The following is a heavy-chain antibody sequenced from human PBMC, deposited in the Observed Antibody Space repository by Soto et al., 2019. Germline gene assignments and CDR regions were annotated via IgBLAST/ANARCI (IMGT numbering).Heavy chain of an antibody. V-gene: IGHV4-59*01. CDR2: IYSSGST. CDR1: GDSISGFH. D-gene: IGHD5-12*01. J-gene: IGHJ5*02. CDR3: ARDLGGYYWFDP. Sequence: QVQLQESGPRLVKPSETLSLTCTVSGDSISGFHLHWIRQPPGKGLQWIGYIYSSGSTMYNPSLEGRVTMSVDTSQNQFSLKLNSVTAADTAVYYCARDLGGYYWFDPWGQGTLVTVSS.